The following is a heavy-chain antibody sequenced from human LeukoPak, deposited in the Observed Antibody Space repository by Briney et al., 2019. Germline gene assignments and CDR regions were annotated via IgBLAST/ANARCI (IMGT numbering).Heavy chain of an antibody. V-gene: IGHV6-1*01. Sequence: SQTLSLTCAISGDSVSSNNGAWNWIRQSPSRGLEWLGRTYYRSKWYDDYAESLKGRIIINPDTSKNQSSLQLNSVTREDTAVYYCARDEGNTGWYTFDYWGQGTLIIVAS. J-gene: IGHJ4*02. CDR1: GDSVSSNNGA. D-gene: IGHD6-19*01. CDR3: ARDEGNTGWYTFDY. CDR2: TYYRSKWYD.